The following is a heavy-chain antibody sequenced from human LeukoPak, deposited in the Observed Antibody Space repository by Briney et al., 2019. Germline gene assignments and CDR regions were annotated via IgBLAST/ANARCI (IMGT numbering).Heavy chain of an antibody. V-gene: IGHV4-59*01. Sequence: PSETLSLTCTVSGVSLSGYYWSWVRQPPGKGLEWVGCIYYSGSTNYNPSLKSRVTISVDTSKNQFSLKLSSVTAADTAVYYCARVRSSAFYEGMDVWGQGTTVTVSS. CDR1: GVSLSGYY. CDR2: IYYSGST. J-gene: IGHJ6*02. D-gene: IGHD3-22*01. CDR3: ARVRSSAFYEGMDV.